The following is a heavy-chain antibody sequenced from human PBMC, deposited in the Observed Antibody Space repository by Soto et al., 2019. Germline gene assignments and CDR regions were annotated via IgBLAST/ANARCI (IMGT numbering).Heavy chain of an antibody. CDR3: ARVYYYGSGSFHPYYYYYMDV. V-gene: IGHV1-18*01. D-gene: IGHD3-10*01. CDR1: GYTFTSYG. CDR2: ISAYNGNT. Sequence: QVQLVQSGAEVKKPGASVKVSCKASGYTFTSYGISWVRQAPGQGLEWMGWISAYNGNTNYAQNLQGRVTMTTDTSTSTAYMELRSLRSDDTAVYYCARVYYYGSGSFHPYYYYYMDVWGKGTTVTVSS. J-gene: IGHJ6*03.